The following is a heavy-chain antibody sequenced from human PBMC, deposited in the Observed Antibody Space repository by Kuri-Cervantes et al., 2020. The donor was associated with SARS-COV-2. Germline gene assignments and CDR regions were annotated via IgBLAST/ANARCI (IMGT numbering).Heavy chain of an antibody. D-gene: IGHD6-19*01. CDR3: ARSGYSSGWSLFDY. J-gene: IGHJ4*02. CDR1: GDSISSYY. V-gene: IGHV4-38-2*02. Sequence: SETLSLTCTVSGDSISSYYWSWIRQPPGRGLEWIGSIYHSGSTYYNPSLKSRVTISVDTSKNQFSLKLSSVTAADTAVYYCARSGYSSGWSLFDYWGQGTLVTVSS. CDR2: IYHSGST.